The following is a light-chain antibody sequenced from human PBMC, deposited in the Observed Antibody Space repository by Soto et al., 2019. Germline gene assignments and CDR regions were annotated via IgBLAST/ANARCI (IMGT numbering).Light chain of an antibody. CDR1: SGDVGGYNH. Sequence: QSALTQPASVSGSPGQSITISCTGTSGDVGGYNHVSWYQQSPGKAPKLMIYDVSNRPSGVSDRFSGSKSGTTASLTISGLQSEDEADYYCSSHRAGNTVLFGGGTKLTVL. J-gene: IGLJ2*01. CDR2: DVS. CDR3: SSHRAGNTVL. V-gene: IGLV2-14*01.